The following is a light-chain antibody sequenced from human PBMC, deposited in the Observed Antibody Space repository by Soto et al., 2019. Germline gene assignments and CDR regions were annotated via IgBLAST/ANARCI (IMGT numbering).Light chain of an antibody. Sequence: QSVLTQPPTVSGAPGQRVTISCTGSSSNIGAGYPVHWYQQLPGTAPKLLVAGNRPSGVPDRFSVSKSGASASLAITGLQAEDEADYYCQSYDSSLSRRWVFGGGTKLTVL. CDR3: QSYDSSLSRRWV. J-gene: IGLJ3*02. CDR1: SSNIGAGYP. V-gene: IGLV1-40*01. CDR2: G.